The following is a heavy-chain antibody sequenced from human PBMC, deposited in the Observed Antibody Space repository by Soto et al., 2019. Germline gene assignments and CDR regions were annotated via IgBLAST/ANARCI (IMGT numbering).Heavy chain of an antibody. CDR3: ARTLGSPGSLTDYDFWSGYHYYFDF. J-gene: IGHJ4*02. V-gene: IGHV1-8*01. Sequence: ASVKVSCKASGYTFTSYDINWVRQATGQGLEWMGWMNPNSGNTGYAQKFQGRVTMTRNTSISTAYMELSSLRSEDTAVYYCARTLGSPGSLTDYDFWSGYHYYFDFWGQGTLVTVSS. CDR2: MNPNSGNT. CDR1: GYTFTSYD. D-gene: IGHD3-3*01.